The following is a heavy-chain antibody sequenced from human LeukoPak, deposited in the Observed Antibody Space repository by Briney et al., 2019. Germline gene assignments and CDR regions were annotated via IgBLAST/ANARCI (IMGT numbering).Heavy chain of an antibody. CDR2: LHPAGTEE. CDR1: GFAFSSYW. D-gene: IGHD2-15*01. J-gene: IGHJ4*02. CDR3: ARALLIGGSCYDY. Sequence: PGGSLRLSCAASGFAFSSYWMTWVRRAPGKGLQYVANLHPAGTEEFYHESVWGRFTISRDNAKNSLYLHMSSLRAEDTAVYYCARALLIGGSCYDYWGQGTLVTVSS. V-gene: IGHV3-7*01.